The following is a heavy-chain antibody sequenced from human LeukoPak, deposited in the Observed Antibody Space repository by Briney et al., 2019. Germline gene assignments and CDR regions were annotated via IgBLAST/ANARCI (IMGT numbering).Heavy chain of an antibody. Sequence: SETLSLTCTVSGGSISLYYWSWIRQPPGKRLEWIGYIYDSGSTNYNPSLKSRVTISVDSSKNHFSLKLSSVTAADTAVYYCAMGILTGYYMVYWGQGTLVTVSS. J-gene: IGHJ4*02. CDR3: AMGILTGYYMVY. CDR1: GGSISLYY. D-gene: IGHD3-9*01. V-gene: IGHV4-59*01. CDR2: IYDSGST.